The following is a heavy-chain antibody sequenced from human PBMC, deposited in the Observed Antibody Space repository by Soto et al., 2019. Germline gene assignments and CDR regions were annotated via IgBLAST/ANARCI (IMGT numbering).Heavy chain of an antibody. CDR2: ISYDGSNK. CDR3: AKGRYSYGYLFDY. J-gene: IGHJ4*02. Sequence: LRLSCAASGFTFSSYGMHWVRQAPGKGLEWVAVISYDGSNKYYADSVKGRFTISRDNSKNTLYLQMNSLRAEDTAVYYCAKGRYSYGYLFDYWGQGTLVTVSS. D-gene: IGHD5-18*01. CDR1: GFTFSSYG. V-gene: IGHV3-30*18.